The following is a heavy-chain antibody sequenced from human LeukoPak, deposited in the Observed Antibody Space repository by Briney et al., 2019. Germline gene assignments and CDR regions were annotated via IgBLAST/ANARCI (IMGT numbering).Heavy chain of an antibody. CDR2: ISYDGSNK. CDR3: AKVYCTNGVCYFFDY. Sequence: GGSLRLSCAASGFTFSSYGMHWVRQAPSKGLEWVAVISYDGSNKYYADSVKGRFTISRDNSKNTLYLQMNSLRAEDTAVYYCAKVYCTNGVCYFFDYWGQGTLVTVSS. CDR1: GFTFSSYG. D-gene: IGHD2-8*01. J-gene: IGHJ4*02. V-gene: IGHV3-30*18.